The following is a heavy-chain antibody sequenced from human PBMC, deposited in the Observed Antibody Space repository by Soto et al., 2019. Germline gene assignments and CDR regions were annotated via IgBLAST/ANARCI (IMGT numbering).Heavy chain of an antibody. J-gene: IGHJ4*02. CDR2: INAGNGNT. V-gene: IGHV1-3*01. D-gene: IGHD3-10*01. Sequence: QVQLVQSGAEVKKPGASVKVSCKASGYTFTSYGMHWVRQAPGQRLEWMGWINAGNGNTKYSQKFQGRVTITRDTSASTAYMELSSLRSEDTAVYYCARGSGLTYFDYWGQGTLVTVSS. CDR1: GYTFTSYG. CDR3: ARGSGLTYFDY.